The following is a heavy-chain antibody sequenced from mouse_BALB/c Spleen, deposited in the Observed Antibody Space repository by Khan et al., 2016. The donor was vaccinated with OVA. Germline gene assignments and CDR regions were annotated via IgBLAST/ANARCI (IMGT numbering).Heavy chain of an antibody. Sequence: QVRLQQSGAELAKPGASVKMSCKASGYTFTSYWMHWVKQRPGQGLEWIGYINPSTGYTEYNQKFRDKATLTTDKSSSTAYLQLSSLTSEDSAVEYCARRGVYSIFGYWGQGTLVTVSA. D-gene: IGHD2-5*01. CDR1: GYTFTSYW. V-gene: IGHV1-7*01. CDR2: INPSTGYT. J-gene: IGHJ3*01. CDR3: ARRGVYSIFGY.